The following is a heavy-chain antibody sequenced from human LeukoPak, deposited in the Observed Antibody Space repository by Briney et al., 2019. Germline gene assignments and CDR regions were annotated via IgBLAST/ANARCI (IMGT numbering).Heavy chain of an antibody. V-gene: IGHV3-48*02. CDR3: ARDGPDYGDYGRDFDY. CDR2: ISSSSSTI. CDR1: GFTFSSYS. D-gene: IGHD4-17*01. Sequence: GGSLRLSSAASGFTFSSYSMNWVRQAPGKGLEWVSYISSSSSTIYYADSVKGRFTISRDNAKNSLYLQMNSLRDEDTAVYYCARDGPDYGDYGRDFDYWGQGTLVTVSS. J-gene: IGHJ4*02.